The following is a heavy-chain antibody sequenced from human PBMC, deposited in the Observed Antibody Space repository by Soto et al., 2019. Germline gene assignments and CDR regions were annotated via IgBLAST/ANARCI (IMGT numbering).Heavy chain of an antibody. CDR2: LSVSVTST. J-gene: IGHJ4*02. CDR1: GFSFVTYA. D-gene: IGHD3-10*01. V-gene: IGHV3-23*01. Sequence: GGSLRLSCAASGFSFVTYAMNWVRQAPGKGLEWVSGLSVSVTSTYYADSVKGRFTISRDNSRDTLFLQMNSLTADDTAVYYFEKAPKHGGWFNSFDSWGQGVLVTVSS. CDR3: EKAPKHGGWFNSFDS.